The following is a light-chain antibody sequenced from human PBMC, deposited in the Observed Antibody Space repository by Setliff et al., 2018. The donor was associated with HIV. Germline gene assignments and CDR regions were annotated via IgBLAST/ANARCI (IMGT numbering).Light chain of an antibody. CDR2: EVS. J-gene: IGLJ1*01. Sequence: QSALAQPASVSGSPGQSITISCTGTSNDVGGHNYVSWYQQYTGKAPKLIIYEVSIRPSGVSNRFSGSKSGNTASLTISGLQAEDEADYYCTSYTRNTTYVFGTGTKVTVL. V-gene: IGLV2-14*01. CDR1: SNDVGGHNY. CDR3: TSYTRNTTYV.